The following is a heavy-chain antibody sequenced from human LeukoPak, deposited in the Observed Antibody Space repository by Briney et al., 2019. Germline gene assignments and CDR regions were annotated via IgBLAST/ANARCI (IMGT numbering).Heavy chain of an antibody. CDR2: ISAYNGNT. CDR1: GYTFTSYG. Sequence: ASVKVSCKASGYTFTSYGISWVRPAPGQGLEWMGWISAYNGNTNYAQKLQGRVTMTTDTSTSTAYMELRSLRSDDTAVYYCARDRTAAAGALYYYYYYGMDVWGQGTTVTVSS. D-gene: IGHD6-13*01. CDR3: ARDRTAAAGALYYYYYYGMDV. J-gene: IGHJ6*02. V-gene: IGHV1-18*01.